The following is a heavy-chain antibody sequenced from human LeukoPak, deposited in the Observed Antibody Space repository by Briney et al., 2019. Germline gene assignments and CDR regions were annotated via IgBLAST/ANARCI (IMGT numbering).Heavy chain of an antibody. CDR3: ARERDGYNPYYFDY. D-gene: IGHD5-24*01. J-gene: IGHJ4*02. V-gene: IGHV4-31*03. CDR1: GGSISSGGYY. Sequence: SQTLSLTCTVSGGSISSGGYYWSWIRQHPGKGLEWIGYIYYSGSTYYNPSLKSRVTISVDTSKNQFSLKLSSVTAADTAVYCCARERDGYNPYYFDYWGQGTLVTVSS. CDR2: IYYSGST.